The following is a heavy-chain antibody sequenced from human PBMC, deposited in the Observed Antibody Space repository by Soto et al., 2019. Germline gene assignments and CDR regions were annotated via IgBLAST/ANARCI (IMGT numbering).Heavy chain of an antibody. CDR2: IDWSGDK. CDR3: ARIVAAGMYYYYRMDV. V-gene: IGHV2-70*13. D-gene: IGHD6-25*01. CDR1: GFSLSTVGMC. J-gene: IGHJ6*02. Sequence: KSGPTLVNPTQTLTLTCTFSGFSLSTVGMCVSWIRQPPGKALEWLAVIDWSGDKYYSTSLKTRLTISEDTSKNQVVLTMTNMDPVDTATYYCARIVAAGMYYYYRMDVWGQGTTVTVS.